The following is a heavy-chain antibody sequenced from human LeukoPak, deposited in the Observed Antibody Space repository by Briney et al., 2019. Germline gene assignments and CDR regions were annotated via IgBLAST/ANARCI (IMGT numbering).Heavy chain of an antibody. D-gene: IGHD1-7*01. CDR3: AKVNWNYPGY. V-gene: IGHV3-23*01. CDR2: IGVRGTHP. J-gene: IGHJ4*02. Sequence: GGSLRLSCAASGFSLSNYDMYWVRQAPGKGLEWVSGIGVRGTHPHYAESVKGRFTVSTDSSKNTLFLQMNSLRAEDSAIYYCAKVNWNYPGYWGQGTLVTVSS. CDR1: GFSLSNYD.